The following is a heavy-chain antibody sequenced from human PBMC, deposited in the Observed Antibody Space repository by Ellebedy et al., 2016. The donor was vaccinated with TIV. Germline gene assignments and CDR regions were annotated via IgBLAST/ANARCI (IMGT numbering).Heavy chain of an antibody. J-gene: IGHJ5*02. D-gene: IGHD1-7*01. CDR2: TYYRSKWYN. CDR3: AKEGVDWNYVNGWFDP. Sequence: MPSETLSLTCAISGDSASSNSAARNCSRQSPSRGLGWLGRTYYRSKWYNDYAVSVKSRITINPATSKNQISLQLNSVTPEDTAVYYCAKEGVDWNYVNGWFDPWGQGTLVTVSS. V-gene: IGHV6-1*01. CDR1: GDSASSNSAA.